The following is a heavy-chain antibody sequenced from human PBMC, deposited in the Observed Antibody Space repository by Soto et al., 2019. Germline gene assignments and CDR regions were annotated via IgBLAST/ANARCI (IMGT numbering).Heavy chain of an antibody. CDR1: GFTFSSYG. Sequence: PGGSLRLSCAASGFTFSSYGMHWVRQAPGKGLEWVAVIWYDGSNKYYADSVKGRFTISRDNSKNTLYLQMNSLRAEDTAVYYCAREGRPITIFGVVIIRKTYYYYGMDVWGQGTTVTVSS. V-gene: IGHV3-33*01. CDR2: IWYDGSNK. J-gene: IGHJ6*02. CDR3: AREGRPITIFGVVIIRKTYYYYGMDV. D-gene: IGHD3-3*01.